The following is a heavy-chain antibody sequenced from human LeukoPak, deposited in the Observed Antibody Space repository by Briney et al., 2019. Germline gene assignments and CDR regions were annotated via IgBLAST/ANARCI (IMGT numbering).Heavy chain of an antibody. Sequence: GGSLRLSCAASGFPFANTWMHWVRQAPGKGLVWVSLINNDGSITNYADSVKGRFTISRDNSKNTLYLQMNSLRAEDTAVYYCARVRGYSYGYDYWGQGTLVTVSS. CDR3: ARVRGYSYGYDY. J-gene: IGHJ4*02. CDR1: GFPFANTW. D-gene: IGHD5-18*01. V-gene: IGHV3-74*01. CDR2: INNDGSIT.